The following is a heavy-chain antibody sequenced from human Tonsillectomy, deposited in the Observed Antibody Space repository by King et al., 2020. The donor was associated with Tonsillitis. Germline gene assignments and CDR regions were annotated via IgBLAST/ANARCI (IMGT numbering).Heavy chain of an antibody. CDR3: AKFPY. J-gene: IGHJ4*01. CDR1: GFTFGDYY. CDR2: IKEDGSEK. V-gene: IGHV3-7*03. Sequence: QLVQSGGGLVQPGGSLRLSCAASGFTFGDYYMSRVRQAPGKGLERVANIKEDGSEKYYVDSVKGRFTISRDNAKNSLYLQMDRLRAEDTAVYYCAKFPYWGQGPLVTVSS.